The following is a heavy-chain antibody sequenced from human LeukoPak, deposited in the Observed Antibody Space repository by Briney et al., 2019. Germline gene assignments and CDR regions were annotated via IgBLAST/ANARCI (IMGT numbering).Heavy chain of an antibody. CDR2: IFADGSK. J-gene: IGHJ4*02. CDR3: ARSGCSGGTCYPYFDY. V-gene: IGHV3-66*01. CDR1: GFTVSRNY. D-gene: IGHD2-15*01. Sequence: GGSLRLSCAVSGFTVSRNYVSWVRQAPGKGLEWVSVIFADGSKYYADSVKGRFTISRDNAKNSLYLQMNSLRDEDTAVYYCARSGCSGGTCYPYFDYWGQGTLVTVSS.